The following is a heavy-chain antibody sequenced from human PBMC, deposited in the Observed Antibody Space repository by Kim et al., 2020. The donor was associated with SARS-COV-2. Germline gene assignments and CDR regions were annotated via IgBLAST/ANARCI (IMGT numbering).Heavy chain of an antibody. J-gene: IGHJ4*02. Sequence: YYNPSLKSRVTISVDTSKNQFSLKLSSVTAADTAVYYCARMAAAGPFDYWGQGTLVTVSS. D-gene: IGHD6-13*01. CDR3: ARMAAAGPFDY. V-gene: IGHV4-39*07.